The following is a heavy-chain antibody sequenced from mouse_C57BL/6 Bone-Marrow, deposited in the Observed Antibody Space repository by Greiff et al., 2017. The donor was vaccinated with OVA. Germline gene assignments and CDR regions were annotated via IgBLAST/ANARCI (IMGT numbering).Heavy chain of an antibody. CDR1: GYAFTNYL. CDR3: ARKYYGNLDY. D-gene: IGHD2-1*01. Sequence: VQLQQSGAELVRPGTSVKVSCKASGYAFTNYLIEWVKQRPGQGLEWIGVINPGSGGTTYNEKFKGKATLTADKYSSTAYMQRSSLTSEDAAVYFCARKYYGNLDYWGQGTTLTVSS. J-gene: IGHJ2*01. CDR2: INPGSGGT. V-gene: IGHV1-54*01.